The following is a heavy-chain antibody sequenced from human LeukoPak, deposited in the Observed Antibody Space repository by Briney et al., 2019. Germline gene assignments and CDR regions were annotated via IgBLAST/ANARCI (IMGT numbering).Heavy chain of an antibody. D-gene: IGHD6-19*01. V-gene: IGHV3-30*04. CDR3: ARVPVEAWLAHYLDWYFDL. CDR1: GFTFSSYA. J-gene: IGHJ2*01. CDR2: ISYDGSNK. Sequence: GGSLRLSCAASGFTFSSYAMHWVRQAPGKGLEWVAVISYDGSNKYYADSVKGRLSVSRNNSNNTLYLQMNSLRTEDTAVYYCARVPVEAWLAHYLDWYFDLWGRGTLVTVSS.